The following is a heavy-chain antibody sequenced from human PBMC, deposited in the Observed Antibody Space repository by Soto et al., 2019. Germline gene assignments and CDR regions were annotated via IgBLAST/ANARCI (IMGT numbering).Heavy chain of an antibody. CDR1: GDTFSSYA. CDR2: IIPIFGTA. CDR3: ARDLSGVPRYYFDF. Sequence: ASVKVSCKASGDTFSSYAISWVRQAPGQGLEWMGGIIPIFGTANYAQKFQGRVTITADESTSTAYMELSSLRSEDTAVYYCARDLSGVPRYYFDFWGQRTMVTVSS. D-gene: IGHD2-8*01. J-gene: IGHJ4*02. V-gene: IGHV1-69*13.